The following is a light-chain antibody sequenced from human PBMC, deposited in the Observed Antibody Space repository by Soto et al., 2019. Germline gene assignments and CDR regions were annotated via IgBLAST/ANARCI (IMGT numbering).Light chain of an antibody. CDR1: SSDVGDYNY. Sequence: QSVLTQPASVSGSPGQSITISCTGTSSDVGDYNYVSWYQQHPGKAPKLMIYEVSNRPSGVSNRFSGSKSGNTASLTISGLQAEDEADYYCSSYTSSTTRHVFGTGTKLTVL. J-gene: IGLJ1*01. CDR3: SSYTSSTTRHV. V-gene: IGLV2-14*01. CDR2: EVS.